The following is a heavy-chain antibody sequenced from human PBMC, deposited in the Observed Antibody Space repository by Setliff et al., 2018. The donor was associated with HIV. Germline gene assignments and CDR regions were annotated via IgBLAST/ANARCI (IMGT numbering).Heavy chain of an antibody. V-gene: IGHV1-46*01. CDR3: ARGAYYDFWSGFESGFDY. CDR1: GFTLTSWF. J-gene: IGHJ4*02. Sequence: SVKVSCKASGFTLTSWFLHWVRQAPGQGPEWMGIINPSAGSTSYAQKFQGRVNMTSDTSTSTVYMGLSSLKSDDTAVYYCARGAYYDFWSGFESGFDYWGQGTLVTVSS. CDR2: INPSAGST. D-gene: IGHD3-3*01.